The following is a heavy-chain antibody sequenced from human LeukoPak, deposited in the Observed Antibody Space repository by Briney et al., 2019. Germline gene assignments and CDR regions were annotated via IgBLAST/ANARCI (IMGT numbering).Heavy chain of an antibody. CDR2: ISGSGGST. CDR3: AMGYTVFGVVNYFDY. Sequence: PGGSLRLSCAASGFTFISYAMSWVRQAPGKGLEWVSAISGSGGSTYYADSVKGRFTISIDNSKNTLYLQMNSLRAEDTAVYYWAMGYTVFGVVNYFDYWGQGTLVTVSS. D-gene: IGHD3-3*01. J-gene: IGHJ4*02. CDR1: GFTFISYA. V-gene: IGHV3-23*01.